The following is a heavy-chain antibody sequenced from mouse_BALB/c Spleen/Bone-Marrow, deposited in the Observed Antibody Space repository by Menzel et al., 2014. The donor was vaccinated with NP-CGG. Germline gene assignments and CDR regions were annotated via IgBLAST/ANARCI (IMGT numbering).Heavy chain of an antibody. CDR2: IDPSDSYT. CDR3: TRGDYDWYFDV. D-gene: IGHD2-4*01. V-gene: IGHV1S127*01. CDR1: GYTSTSYW. Sequence: VKLVESGAELVKPGASVKMSCKASGYTSTSYWMHWVKQRPGQGLEWIGVIDPSDSYTSYNQKFKGKATLTVDTSSSTAYMQLSSLTSEDSAVYYCTRGDYDWYFDVWGAGTTVTVSS. J-gene: IGHJ1*01.